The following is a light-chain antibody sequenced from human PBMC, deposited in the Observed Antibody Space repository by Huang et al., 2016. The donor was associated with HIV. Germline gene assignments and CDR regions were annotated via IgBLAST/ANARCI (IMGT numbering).Light chain of an antibody. V-gene: IGKV1-8*01. CDR2: AAS. CDR1: QGISSY. Sequence: AIRITQSPSSLSASTGDRVTITCRASQGISSYLAWYQQKPGKAPKLLSYAASTLQSGVPSRFSGSGSGTDFTLTISCLQSEDFATYYCQQYYSYPVTFGPGTKVDIK. J-gene: IGKJ3*01. CDR3: QQYYSYPVT.